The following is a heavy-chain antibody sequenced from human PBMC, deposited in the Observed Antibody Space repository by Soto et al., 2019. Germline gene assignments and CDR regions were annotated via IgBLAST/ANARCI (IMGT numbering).Heavy chain of an antibody. J-gene: IGHJ1*01. CDR3: ARGRYSGSYYPAEYFQH. V-gene: IGHV1-3*01. CDR2: INAGNGNT. CDR1: GYTFTSYA. D-gene: IGHD1-26*01. Sequence: QVQLVQSGAEVKKPGASVKVSCKASGYTFTSYAMHWVRQAPGQRLEWMGWINAGNGNTKYSQKFQGRVTITRDTSASTAYMELSSLRSEDTAVYYCARGRYSGSYYPAEYFQHWGQGTLVTVSS.